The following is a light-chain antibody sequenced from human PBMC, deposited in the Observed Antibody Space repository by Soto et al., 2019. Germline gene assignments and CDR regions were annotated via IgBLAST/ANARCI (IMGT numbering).Light chain of an antibody. V-gene: IGKV1-27*01. CDR1: QDISNF. CDR3: QKYSSVPV. CDR2: AAS. J-gene: IGKJ3*01. Sequence: DIQMTQSPTSLSASVRDRVTITCRASQDISNFVAWYQQKPGKAPKLLLYAASTLQSGVPSRFSGSGSGTDFTLTISSLQPGDVATYSCQKYSSVPVFGPGTKVDIK.